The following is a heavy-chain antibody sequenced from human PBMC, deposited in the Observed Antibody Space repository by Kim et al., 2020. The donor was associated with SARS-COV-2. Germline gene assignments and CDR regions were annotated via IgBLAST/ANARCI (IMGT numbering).Heavy chain of an antibody. CDR2: IKQDGSEK. Sequence: GGSLRLSCAASGFTFRSFWMSWVRQAPGKGLEWVANIKQDGSEKNYVDSVKGRFTISRDNAKNSLSLQMNSLRAEDTAVYYCARGIAAAGGWGQGTLVTV. CDR3: ARGIAAAGG. CDR1: GFTFRSFW. V-gene: IGHV3-7*01. D-gene: IGHD6-13*01. J-gene: IGHJ4*02.